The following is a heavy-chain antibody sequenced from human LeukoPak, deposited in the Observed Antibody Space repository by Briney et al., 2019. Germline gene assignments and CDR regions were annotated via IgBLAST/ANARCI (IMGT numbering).Heavy chain of an antibody. D-gene: IGHD4-17*01. J-gene: IGHJ4*02. Sequence: GGSLRLSCAASGFTFSSYGMHWVRQAPGKGLEWVAFIRYDGSNKYYADSVKGRFTISRDNSNNTLYLQMNSLRAEDTAMYYCAKDTTTVTSQGDYWGQGTLVTVPS. CDR3: AKDTTTVTSQGDY. CDR1: GFTFSSYG. CDR2: IRYDGSNK. V-gene: IGHV3-30*02.